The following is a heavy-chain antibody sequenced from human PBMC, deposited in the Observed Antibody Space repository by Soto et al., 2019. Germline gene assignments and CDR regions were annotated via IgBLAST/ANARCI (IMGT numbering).Heavy chain of an antibody. Sequence: GGSLRLSCAASGFTFSSYGMHWVRQAPGKGLEWVAVIWYDGSNKYYADSVKGRFTISRDNSKNTLYLQMNSLRAEDTAVYYCARDQLTPSTKAARHYYYYGLDVWGQGTTVTVSS. D-gene: IGHD6-6*01. J-gene: IGHJ6*02. V-gene: IGHV3-33*01. CDR1: GFTFSSYG. CDR3: ARDQLTPSTKAARHYYYYGLDV. CDR2: IWYDGSNK.